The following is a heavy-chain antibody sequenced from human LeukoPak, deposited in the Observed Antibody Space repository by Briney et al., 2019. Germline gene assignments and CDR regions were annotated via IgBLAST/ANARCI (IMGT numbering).Heavy chain of an antibody. D-gene: IGHD5-18*01. CDR3: ARSFGYTYGFFDY. J-gene: IGHJ4*02. Sequence: PGGSLRLSCAASAFTFSDYYMSWIRQAPGKGLEWVSYISSSGSTIYYADSVKGRFTTSRDNAKNSLYLQMNSLRAEDTAVYYCARSFGYTYGFFDYWGQGTLVTVSS. CDR1: AFTFSDYY. V-gene: IGHV3-11*01. CDR2: ISSSGSTI.